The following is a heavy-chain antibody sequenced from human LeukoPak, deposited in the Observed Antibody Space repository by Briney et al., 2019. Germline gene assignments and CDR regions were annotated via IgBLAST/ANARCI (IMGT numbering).Heavy chain of an antibody. CDR3: ARWRCPVLNAFDI. D-gene: IGHD2-8*01. V-gene: IGHV3-11*01. CDR1: GFTFSDYY. Sequence: TGGSLRLSCAASGFTFSDYYMSWIRQAPGKGLEWVSYISSSGSTIYYADSVKGRFTISRDNAKNSLYLQMNSLRAEDTAVYYCARWRCPVLNAFDIWGQGTMVTVSS. CDR2: ISSSGSTI. J-gene: IGHJ3*02.